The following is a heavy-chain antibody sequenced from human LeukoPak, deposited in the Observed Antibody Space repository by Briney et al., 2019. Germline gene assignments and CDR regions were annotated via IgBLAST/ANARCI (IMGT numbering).Heavy chain of an antibody. CDR3: AKEYYDSSGGIMDV. CDR2: ISWDGGST. J-gene: IGHJ6*03. V-gene: IGHV3-43*01. D-gene: IGHD3-22*01. CDR1: GFTFDDYT. Sequence: GRSLRLSCAASGFTFDDYTMYWVRQAPGKGLEWVSLISWDGGSTYYADSVKGRFTISRDNSKNSLYLQMNSLRTEDTALYYCAKEYYDSSGGIMDVWGKGTTVTVSS.